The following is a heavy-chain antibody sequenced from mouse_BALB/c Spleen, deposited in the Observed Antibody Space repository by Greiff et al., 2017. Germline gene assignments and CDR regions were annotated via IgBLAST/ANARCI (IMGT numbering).Heavy chain of an antibody. V-gene: IGHV1-9*01. CDR2: ILPGSGST. CDR1: GYTFSSYW. J-gene: IGHJ3*01. D-gene: IGHD2-4*01. Sequence: QVQLQQSGAELMKPGASVKISCKATGYTFSSYWIEWVKQRPGHGLEWIGEILPGSGSTNYNEKFKGKATFTADTSSNTAYMQLSSLTSEDSAVYYCAIKSGITTGFAYWGQGTLVTVSA. CDR3: AIKSGITTGFAY.